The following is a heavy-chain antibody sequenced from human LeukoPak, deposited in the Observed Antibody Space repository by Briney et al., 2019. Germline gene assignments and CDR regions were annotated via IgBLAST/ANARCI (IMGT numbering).Heavy chain of an antibody. CDR2: ISGSGGST. D-gene: IGHD7-27*01. V-gene: IGHV3-23*01. CDR3: ARTNVWGYHFLRWFDP. Sequence: GGSLRLSCAASGFTFSSYGMSWVRQAPGKGLEWVSVISGSGGSTYYADSVKGRFTISRDNSKNTLYLQMNSLRAEDTAVYYCARTNVWGYHFLRWFDPWGQGTLVTVSS. J-gene: IGHJ5*02. CDR1: GFTFSSYG.